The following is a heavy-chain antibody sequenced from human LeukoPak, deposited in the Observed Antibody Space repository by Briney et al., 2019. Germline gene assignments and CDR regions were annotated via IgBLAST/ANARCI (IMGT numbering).Heavy chain of an antibody. D-gene: IGHD2-15*01. V-gene: IGHV3-30-3*01. CDR2: ISYDGSNK. CDR1: GFTFSSYA. J-gene: IGHJ4*02. Sequence: PGGSLRLSCAASGFTFSSYAMHWVRQAPGKGLEWVAVISYDGSNKYYADSVKGRFTISRDNSENTLYLQMNSLRAEDTAVYYCARADPYCSGGSCSSFAYWGQGTLVTVSS. CDR3: ARADPYCSGGSCSSFAY.